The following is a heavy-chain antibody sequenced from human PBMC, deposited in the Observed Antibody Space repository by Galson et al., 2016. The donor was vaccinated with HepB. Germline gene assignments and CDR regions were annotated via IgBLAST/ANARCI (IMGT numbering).Heavy chain of an antibody. D-gene: IGHD3-10*01. J-gene: IGHJ4*02. CDR1: GFALSSHT. CDR2: ISNSGRTI. V-gene: IGHV3-48*02. Sequence: SLRLSCAASGFALSSHTMNWVRQAPGKGLEWLSDISNSGRTIHYADSVEGRFAISRDNAKNSLHLQMQSLRDEDTAVYYCANSGVRGFDKWGQGTLVTFSS. CDR3: ANSGVRGFDK.